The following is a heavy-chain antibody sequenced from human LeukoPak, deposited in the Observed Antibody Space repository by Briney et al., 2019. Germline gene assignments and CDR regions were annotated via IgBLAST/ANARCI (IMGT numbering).Heavy chain of an antibody. CDR1: GFTFDDYA. D-gene: IGHD3-22*01. CDR3: AKGPYYYDSSGYSHYFDY. CDR2: ISWNSGSI. J-gene: IGHJ4*02. V-gene: IGHV3-9*01. Sequence: GGSLRLSCAASGFTFDDYAMHWVRQAPGKGLEWVSGISWNSGSIGYADSVKGRFTISRDNAKNSLYLQMNSLRAEDTALYYCAKGPYYYDSSGYSHYFDYWGQGTLVTVSS.